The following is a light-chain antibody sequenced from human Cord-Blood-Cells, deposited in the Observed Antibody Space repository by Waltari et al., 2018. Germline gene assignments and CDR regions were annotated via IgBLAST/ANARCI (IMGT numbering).Light chain of an antibody. CDR1: SSEVGGYNY. CDR3: SSYAGSNNWV. V-gene: IGLV2-8*01. Sequence: QSALTQPPSASGSPGQSVTISCTGTSSEVGGYNYVSWYPQHPGKAPKLMIYEVSKRPSGVPDRFSGSKSGNTASLTVSGLQAEDEADYYCSSYAGSNNWVFGGGTKLTVL. J-gene: IGLJ3*02. CDR2: EVS.